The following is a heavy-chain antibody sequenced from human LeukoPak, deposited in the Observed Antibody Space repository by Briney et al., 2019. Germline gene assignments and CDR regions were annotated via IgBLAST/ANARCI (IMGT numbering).Heavy chain of an antibody. CDR3: ARFLWYSSGWYGSRHFDY. J-gene: IGHJ4*02. V-gene: IGHV4-34*01. D-gene: IGHD6-19*01. CDR2: INHSGST. Sequence: PSETLSLTCAVYGGSFSGYYWSWIRQPPGKGLEWIGEINHSGSTNYNPSLKSRVTISVDTSKNQFSLKLSSVTAADTAVYYCARFLWYSSGWYGSRHFDYWGQGTLVTVSS. CDR1: GGSFSGYY.